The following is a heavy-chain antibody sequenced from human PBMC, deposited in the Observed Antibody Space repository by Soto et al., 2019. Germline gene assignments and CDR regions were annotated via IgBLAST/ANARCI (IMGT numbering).Heavy chain of an antibody. Sequence: PSETRSLTCSVYGGSFSFYYWSWIRQSPGKGLEWIGYVYYTGSTYYNPSLMSRLTISVDTSKNQFSLKLTSVTAAETAVYYCVRTARQGAVAPNWFDRWGQGTQVTVSS. CDR2: VYYTGST. V-gene: IGHV4-30-4*08. D-gene: IGHD2-21*02. J-gene: IGHJ5*02. CDR3: VRTARQGAVAPNWFDR. CDR1: GGSFSFYY.